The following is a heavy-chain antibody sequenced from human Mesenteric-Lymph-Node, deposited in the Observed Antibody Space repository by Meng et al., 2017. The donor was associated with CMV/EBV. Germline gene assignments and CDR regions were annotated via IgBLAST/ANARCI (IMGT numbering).Heavy chain of an antibody. Sequence: GGSLRLSCTGSGFTFGDYAMSWVRQAPGKGLEWVGFIRHKGYGGTTEYAASVKGRFTISRDDSKSIAYLQMSSLKTEDTAVYYCTREIVVVPAAEGDYYYYGMDVWGQGTTVTVSS. D-gene: IGHD2-2*01. J-gene: IGHJ6*02. V-gene: IGHV3-49*04. CDR3: TREIVVVPAAEGDYYYYGMDV. CDR2: IRHKGYGGTT. CDR1: GFTFGDYA.